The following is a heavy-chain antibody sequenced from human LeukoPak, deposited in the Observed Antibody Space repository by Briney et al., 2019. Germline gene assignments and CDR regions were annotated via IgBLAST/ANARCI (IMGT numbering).Heavy chain of an antibody. J-gene: IGHJ4*02. CDR1: GYTFTGYY. D-gene: IGHD6-19*01. V-gene: IGHV1-2*04. CDR3: ATDGAVAGTAYPEY. CDR2: INPNSGGT. Sequence: GASVKVSCKASGYTFTGYYIHWVRQAPGQGLEWMGWINPNSGGTKYAQKFQGWVTMTRDTSISTAYMELSSLTSDDTALYYCATDGAVAGTAYPEYWGQGTLVTVSS.